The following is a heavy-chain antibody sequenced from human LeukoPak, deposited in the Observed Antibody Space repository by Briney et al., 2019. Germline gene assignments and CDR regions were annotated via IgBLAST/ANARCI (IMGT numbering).Heavy chain of an antibody. CDR1: GFTFSSYI. D-gene: IGHD5-12*01. CDR2: ISSSSRYI. Sequence: GGSLRLSCAASGFTFSSYIMNWVRQAPGKGLEWVSSISSSSRYIYYADSVKGRFTIARDNAKGSLYVQMNSLRAEDTAVYYCARGGAAFDNWGQGTLVTVSS. V-gene: IGHV3-21*01. J-gene: IGHJ4*02. CDR3: ARGGAAFDN.